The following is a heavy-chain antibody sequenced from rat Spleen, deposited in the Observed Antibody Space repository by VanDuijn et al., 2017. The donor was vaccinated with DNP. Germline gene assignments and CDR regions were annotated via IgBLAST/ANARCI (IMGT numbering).Heavy chain of an antibody. CDR2: ISHDGSST. Sequence: EVQLVESGGDLVQPGRSLKVSCVVSGFTFSDYNMAWVRQAPKKGLEWVATISHDGSSTYYRDSVRGRFTISRDNAHSTLYRQMDSLRFDDTATYDCSTLNFYASLAEYFDHWGQGVMVTVSS. V-gene: IGHV5-7*01. CDR1: GFTFSDYN. CDR3: STLNFYASLAEYFDH. J-gene: IGHJ2*01. D-gene: IGHD1-12*01.